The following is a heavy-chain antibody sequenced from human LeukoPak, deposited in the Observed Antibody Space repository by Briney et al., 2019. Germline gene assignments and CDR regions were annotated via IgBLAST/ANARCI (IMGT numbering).Heavy chain of an antibody. Sequence: SETLSLTCTVSGGSISSGDYYWSWIRQPPGKGLEWIGYIYYSGSTYYNPSLKSRVTISVDTSKNQFSLKLSSVAAADTAVYYCARVPLISLRDYYYYYYMDVWGKGTTVTVSS. CDR3: ARVPLISLRDYYYYYYMDV. CDR1: GGSISSGDYY. J-gene: IGHJ6*03. CDR2: IYYSGST. D-gene: IGHD3/OR15-3a*01. V-gene: IGHV4-30-4*08.